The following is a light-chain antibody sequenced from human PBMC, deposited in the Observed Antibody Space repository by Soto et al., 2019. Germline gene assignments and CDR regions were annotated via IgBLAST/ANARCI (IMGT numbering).Light chain of an antibody. CDR2: DVS. CDR1: SSDVGGYNY. Sequence: QSALTEAASVSGSPGQSITISCTGTSSDVGGYNYVSWYQHHPGKAPKLMIYDVSNRPSGVSNRFSGSKSGNTASLIISGLQAEDEADYYCSSYTSSSTLSTYVFGTGTKVTVL. V-gene: IGLV2-14*03. CDR3: SSYTSSSTLSTYV. J-gene: IGLJ1*01.